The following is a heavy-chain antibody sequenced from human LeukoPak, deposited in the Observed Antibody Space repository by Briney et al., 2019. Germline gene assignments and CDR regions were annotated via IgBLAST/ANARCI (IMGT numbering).Heavy chain of an antibody. CDR1: GFTFSSYA. J-gene: IGHJ4*02. V-gene: IGHV3-23*01. CDR2: ISGSGDNT. D-gene: IGHD3-10*01. Sequence: GGSLRLSCAASGFTFSSYAMTWVRQAPGKGLEWVSGISGSGDNTYYADSVKGRFTISRDNAKNTLYLQMNSLRAEDTAVYYCLFGSGSFYTAFESWGQGTLVTVSS. CDR3: LFGSGSFYTAFES.